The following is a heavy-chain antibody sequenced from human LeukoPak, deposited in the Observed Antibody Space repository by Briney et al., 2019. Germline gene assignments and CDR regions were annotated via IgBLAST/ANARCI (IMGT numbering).Heavy chain of an antibody. CDR1: GFTFSSYG. D-gene: IGHD1-1*01. V-gene: IGHV3-30*02. CDR3: AKIGTTGTPDAFDI. CDR2: IRYDGSNK. Sequence: GGSLRLSXAASGFTFSSYGMHWVRQAPGKGLEWVAFIRYDGSNKYYADSVKGRFTISRDNSKNTLYLQMNSLRAEDTAVYYCAKIGTTGTPDAFDIWGQGTMVTVSS. J-gene: IGHJ3*02.